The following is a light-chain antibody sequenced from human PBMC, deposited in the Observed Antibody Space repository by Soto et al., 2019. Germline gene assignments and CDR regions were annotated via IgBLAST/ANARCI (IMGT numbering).Light chain of an antibody. CDR2: GTS. J-gene: IGKJ1*01. CDR3: QQSHSTPST. CDR1: QSISNY. V-gene: IGKV1-39*01. Sequence: DIQMTQSPSSLSASVGDRVTITCRTSQSISNYLNWYQQKPGKAPKLLMYGTSTLQSGVPSRFSGSGSGTDFTLTISSLQHEDYAIYICQQSHSTPSTFGQGTKVEIK.